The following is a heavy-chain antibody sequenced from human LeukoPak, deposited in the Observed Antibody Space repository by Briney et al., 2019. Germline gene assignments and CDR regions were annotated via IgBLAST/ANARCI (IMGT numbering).Heavy chain of an antibody. CDR1: GGSIRSNH. CDR2: IYYSGGT. J-gene: IGHJ4*02. CDR3: ARTKLGFCSGGSCYRYFDN. V-gene: IGHV4-59*08. Sequence: PSETLSLTCTVSGGSIRSNHWSWIRQTPGKGLEWIGSIYYSGGTNYNPSLTSRVTISVDTSKNQFSLNLSSVTAADTAVYFCARTKLGFCSGGSCYRYFDNWGQGTLVTVSS. D-gene: IGHD2-15*01.